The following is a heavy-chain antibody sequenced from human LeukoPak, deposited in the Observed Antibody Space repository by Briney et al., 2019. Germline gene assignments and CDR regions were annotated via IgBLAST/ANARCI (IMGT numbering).Heavy chain of an antibody. Sequence: SETLSLTCTVSGGSISSYYWSWIRQPPGKGLEWIGYIYYSGSTNYNPSLKSRVTISVDTSKNQFSLKLSSVTAADTAVYYCARADYYGSGSEDYWGRGTLVTVSS. V-gene: IGHV4-59*01. CDR3: ARADYYGSGSEDY. J-gene: IGHJ4*02. CDR2: IYYSGST. CDR1: GGSISSYY. D-gene: IGHD3-10*01.